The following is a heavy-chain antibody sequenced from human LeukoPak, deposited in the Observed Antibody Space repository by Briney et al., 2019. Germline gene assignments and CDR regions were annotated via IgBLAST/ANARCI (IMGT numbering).Heavy chain of an antibody. CDR2: IYWDGDK. J-gene: IGHJ5*02. D-gene: IGHD3-10*01. Sequence: SGPALVEPTQTLTLTCTFSGFSLNTSGLGVGWIRQPPGKAPEWLGHIYWDGDKRYNPSLKSRLNITKDASKHLVVLIMTRTDPADTATYYCAHRPKYRGVINWFDPWGQGTLVTVSS. V-gene: IGHV2-5*02. CDR3: AHRPKYRGVINWFDP. CDR1: GFSLNTSGLG.